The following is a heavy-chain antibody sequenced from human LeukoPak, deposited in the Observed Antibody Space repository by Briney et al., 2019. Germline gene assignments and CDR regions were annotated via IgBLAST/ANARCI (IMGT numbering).Heavy chain of an antibody. CDR1: GFTFIGYG. Sequence: GVSLRLSCAASGFTFIGYGMHWVRQAPGKGLEWVAFIGFDGTNKYYADSVKGRFTSSRDNSKNTLYLQMNSLRAEDTAVYYCAKDFYYGSGGHQGYFDYWGQGTLVTVSS. V-gene: IGHV3-30*02. CDR3: AKDFYYGSGGHQGYFDY. CDR2: IGFDGTNK. D-gene: IGHD3-10*01. J-gene: IGHJ4*02.